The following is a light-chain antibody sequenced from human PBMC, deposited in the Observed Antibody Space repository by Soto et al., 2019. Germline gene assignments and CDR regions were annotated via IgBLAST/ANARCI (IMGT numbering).Light chain of an antibody. V-gene: IGKV3-15*01. Sequence: EIVMTQSPATLSVSPGERATLSCRASQSVSSNLAWYQQKPGQAPRLLIYGASTRATGIPARFSGSGSGTEFTLTISSLQSEDFAVYCCQQYNNWPQKTFGQGTKVEIK. CDR2: GAS. CDR1: QSVSSN. J-gene: IGKJ1*01. CDR3: QQYNNWPQKT.